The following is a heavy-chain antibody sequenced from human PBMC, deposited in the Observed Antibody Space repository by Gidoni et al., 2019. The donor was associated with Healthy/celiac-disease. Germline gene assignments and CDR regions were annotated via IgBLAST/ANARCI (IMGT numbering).Heavy chain of an antibody. V-gene: IGHV4-59*01. D-gene: IGHD3-22*01. CDR3: ARAYYDSSGYYPKNYYFDY. CDR1: GGSISSYY. Sequence: QVQLQESGPGLVKPSETLSLTCTVSGGSISSYYWRWIRQPPGKGLEWIGYIYYSGSTNYNPSLKSRVTISVDTSKNQFSLKLSSVTAADTAVYYCARAYYDSSGYYPKNYYFDYWGQGTLVTVSS. J-gene: IGHJ4*02. CDR2: IYYSGST.